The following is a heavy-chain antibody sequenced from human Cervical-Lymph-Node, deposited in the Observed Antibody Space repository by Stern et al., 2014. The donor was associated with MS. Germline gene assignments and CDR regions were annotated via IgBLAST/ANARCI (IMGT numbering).Heavy chain of an antibody. J-gene: IGHJ4*02. V-gene: IGHV1-8*01. Sequence: MQPVESGAEVKKPGASVKASCKASGYTFTSYDINWVRQATGQGLEWMGWMNPNSGNTGYAQKFQGRVTMTRNTSISTAYMELSSLRSEDTAVYYCASSGAAAGTLLDYWGQGTLVTVSS. CDR1: GYTFTSYD. CDR3: ASSGAAAGTLLDY. D-gene: IGHD6-13*01. CDR2: MNPNSGNT.